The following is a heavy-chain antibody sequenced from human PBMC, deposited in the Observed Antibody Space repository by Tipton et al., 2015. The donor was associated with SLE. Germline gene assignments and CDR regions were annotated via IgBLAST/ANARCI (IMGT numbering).Heavy chain of an antibody. CDR1: GGSISSGGYY. CDR3: ARYSSSWSKDY. CDR2: IYYSGST. V-gene: IGHV4-31*03. D-gene: IGHD6-13*01. J-gene: IGHJ4*02. Sequence: LRLSCTVSGGSISSGGYYWSWIRQHPGKGLEWIGYIYYSGSTYYNPSLKSRVTISDTSKNQFSLKLSSVTAADTAVYYCARYSSSWSKDYWGQGTLVTVSS.